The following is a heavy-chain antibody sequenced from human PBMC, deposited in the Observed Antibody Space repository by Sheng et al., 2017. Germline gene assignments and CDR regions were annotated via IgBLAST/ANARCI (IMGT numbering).Heavy chain of an antibody. CDR2: IYSGGGT. Sequence: EVQLVESGGGLVQPGGSLRLSCAASGFTVSSNYMSWVRQAPGKGLEWVSFIYSGGGTYYADSVKGGFTISRDNSKNTLYLQMNSLRAEDTAVYYCARDAAWYFDLWGRGTLVTVSS. J-gene: IGHJ2*01. CDR3: ARDAAWYFDL. CDR1: GFTVSSNY. D-gene: IGHD6-13*01. V-gene: IGHV3-66*01.